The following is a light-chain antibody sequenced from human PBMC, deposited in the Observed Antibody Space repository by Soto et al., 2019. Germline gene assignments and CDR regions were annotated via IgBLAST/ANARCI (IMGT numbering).Light chain of an antibody. Sequence: DIQMTESPSTLSASVGDRVTITCRASQSISSWLAWYQQTPGKAPKLLIYDASSLESGVPSRFRGSGSGTEFTLTISSLQPDDFATYYCQQYNSYSRTFGQGTKVDIK. CDR1: QSISSW. V-gene: IGKV1-5*01. CDR2: DAS. J-gene: IGKJ2*01. CDR3: QQYNSYSRT.